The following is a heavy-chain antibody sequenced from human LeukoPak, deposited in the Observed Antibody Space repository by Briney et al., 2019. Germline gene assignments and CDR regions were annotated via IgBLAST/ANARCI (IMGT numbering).Heavy chain of an antibody. CDR2: ISGSGGST. J-gene: IGHJ4*02. Sequence: PGGSLRLSCAASGFTFSSYSMNWVRQAPGKGLEWVSAISGSGGSTYYADSVKGRFTISRDNSKNTLYLQMNSLRAEDTAVYYCAKLSSGYYYAYYRGQGTLVTVSS. V-gene: IGHV3-23*01. CDR1: GFTFSSYS. D-gene: IGHD3-22*01. CDR3: AKLSSGYYYAYY.